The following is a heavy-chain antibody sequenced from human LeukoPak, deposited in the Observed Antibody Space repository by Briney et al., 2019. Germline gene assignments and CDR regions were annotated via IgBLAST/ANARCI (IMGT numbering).Heavy chain of an antibody. J-gene: IGHJ4*02. CDR3: ARVEYYYDSSGYRAQVFDY. V-gene: IGHV4-4*07. Sequence: PSETLSLTCTVSGGSISSYYWSWIRQPAGKGPEWIGRIYSSGSTNYNPSLKSRVTMSVDTSKNQFSLKLSSVTAADTAVYYCARVEYYYDSSGYRAQVFDYWGQGTLVTVSS. D-gene: IGHD3-22*01. CDR1: GGSISSYY. CDR2: IYSSGST.